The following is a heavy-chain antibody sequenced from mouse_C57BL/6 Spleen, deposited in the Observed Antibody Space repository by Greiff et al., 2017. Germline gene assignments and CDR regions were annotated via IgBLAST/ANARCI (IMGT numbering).Heavy chain of an antibody. J-gene: IGHJ4*01. V-gene: IGHV5-4*01. Sequence: DVHLVESGGGLVKPGGSLKLSCAASGFTFSSYAMSWVRQTPEKRLEWVATISDGGSYTYYPDNVKGRFTISRDNAKNNLYLQMSHLKSEDTAMYYCAREGEGYAMDYWGQGTSVTVSS. CDR1: GFTFSSYA. CDR2: ISDGGSYT. CDR3: AREGEGYAMDY.